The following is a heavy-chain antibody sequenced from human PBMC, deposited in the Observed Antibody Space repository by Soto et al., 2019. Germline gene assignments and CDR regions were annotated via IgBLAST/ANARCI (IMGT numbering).Heavy chain of an antibody. V-gene: IGHV4-39*01. CDR2: IFYSGST. J-gene: IGHJ6*02. D-gene: IGHD6-13*01. CDR1: GDSVSSSYYY. CDR3: ARRGSSRQIYHYGMDV. Sequence: QVQLQESGPGLVKPSETLSLTCTVSGDSVSSSYYYWGWIRQPPGKGLEWIGIIFYSGSTYYNPSLKRRVAISVDTSKNQFSLKLSSVTAADTAVYYCARRGSSRQIYHYGMDVWVPGTTVTVSS.